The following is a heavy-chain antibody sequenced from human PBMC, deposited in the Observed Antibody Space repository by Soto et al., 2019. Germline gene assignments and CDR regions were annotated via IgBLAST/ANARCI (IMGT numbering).Heavy chain of an antibody. V-gene: IGHV1-18*01. CDR2: ISAYNGNT. D-gene: IGHD3-3*01. Sequence: QVQLVQSGAEVKKPGASVKVSCKASGYTFTSYGISWVRQAPGQGLEWMGWISAYNGNTNYAQKLQGRVTMTTDTTTRPAYMELRCLRSDDTVGYYCARYSRGTYYDFWSFPGPYCYYGMDVWGQGTTVTVSS. CDR1: GYTFTSYG. J-gene: IGHJ6*02. CDR3: ARYSRGTYYDFWSFPGPYCYYGMDV.